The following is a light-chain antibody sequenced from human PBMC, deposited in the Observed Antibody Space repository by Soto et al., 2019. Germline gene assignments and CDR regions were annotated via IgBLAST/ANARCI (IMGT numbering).Light chain of an antibody. CDR3: QQYNDWPLT. Sequence: EIVMTQSPATLSVSPGERATLSCRASQSINNNLAWYQQKRGQGPRLLIYGASSRATGTPARFSGSWSGTGFTLTISSLQSEDFAIYYCQQYNDWPLTFGGGTKVEIK. CDR2: GAS. J-gene: IGKJ4*01. CDR1: QSINNN. V-gene: IGKV3-15*01.